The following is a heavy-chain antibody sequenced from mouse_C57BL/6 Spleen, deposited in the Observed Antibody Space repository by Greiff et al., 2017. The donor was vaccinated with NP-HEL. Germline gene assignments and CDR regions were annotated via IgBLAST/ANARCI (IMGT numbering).Heavy chain of an antibody. CDR2: IDPSDSYT. CDR1: GYTFTSYW. CDR3: ARDGNYSNSLAY. Sequence: QVHVKQPGAELVMPGASVKLSCKASGYTFTSYWMHWVKQRPGQGLEWIGEIDPSDSYTNYNQKFKGKSTLTVDKSSSTAYMQLSSLTSEDSAVYYCARDGNYSNSLAYWGQGTLVTVSA. D-gene: IGHD2-5*01. J-gene: IGHJ3*01. V-gene: IGHV1-69*01.